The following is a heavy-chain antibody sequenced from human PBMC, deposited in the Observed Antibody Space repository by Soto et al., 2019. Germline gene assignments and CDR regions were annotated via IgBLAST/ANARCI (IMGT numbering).Heavy chain of an antibody. Sequence: EVQLLESGGGLVQPGGSLRVSCVASGFTFSTFDMSWARQAPGKGLEWVSGISASGGSTYYADSVKGRCSISRDNSKNTVNLQVNSLTAEGTAVYHCASEFYDSTYALNYWGQGTPVSGSS. CDR2: ISASGGST. CDR3: ASEFYDSTYALNY. CDR1: GFTFSTFD. V-gene: IGHV3-23*01. D-gene: IGHD3-22*01. J-gene: IGHJ4*02.